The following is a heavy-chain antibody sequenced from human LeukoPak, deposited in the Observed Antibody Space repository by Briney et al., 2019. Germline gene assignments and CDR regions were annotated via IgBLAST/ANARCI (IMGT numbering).Heavy chain of an antibody. CDR1: GDPFPSYG. CDR2: VSTYNGNT. J-gene: IGHJ4*02. CDR3: ASGLGAYVD. D-gene: IGHD3-16*01. Sequence: ASVKVSCKASGDPFPSYGFSWVRQAPGQGLEWVGWVSTYNGNTNYGQKFQDRVTMTTDRSTNTAYMELRSLRSDDTAVYFCASGLGAYVDWGQGTLITVSS. V-gene: IGHV1-18*01.